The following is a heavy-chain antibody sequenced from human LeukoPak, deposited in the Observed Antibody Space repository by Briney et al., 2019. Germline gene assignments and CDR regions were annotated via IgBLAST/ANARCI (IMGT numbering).Heavy chain of an antibody. CDR2: IIPIFGIA. Sequence: ASVKVSCKASGGTFSSYAISWVRQAPGQGLEWMGRIIPIFGIANYAQKFQGRVTITADKSTSTAYMELSSLRSEVTAVYYCASEFTADSSGYYYGDAFDIRGQGTMVTVSS. J-gene: IGHJ3*02. D-gene: IGHD3-22*01. CDR3: ASEFTADSSGYYYGDAFDI. CDR1: GGTFSSYA. V-gene: IGHV1-69*04.